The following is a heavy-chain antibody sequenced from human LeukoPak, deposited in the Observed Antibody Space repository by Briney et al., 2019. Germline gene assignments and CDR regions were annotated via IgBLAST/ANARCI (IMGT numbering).Heavy chain of an antibody. CDR3: ARAANWHDDDWFDP. CDR1: GYTFINYG. J-gene: IGHJ5*02. Sequence: ASVKVSCKASGYTFINYGINWVRQATGQGPEWMGWMNPNSGNTDYAQRFQGRVTMTRNTSISTAYMELSSLRSEDTAVYYCARAANWHDDDWFDPWGQGTLVTVSS. CDR2: MNPNSGNT. V-gene: IGHV1-8*02. D-gene: IGHD1-1*01.